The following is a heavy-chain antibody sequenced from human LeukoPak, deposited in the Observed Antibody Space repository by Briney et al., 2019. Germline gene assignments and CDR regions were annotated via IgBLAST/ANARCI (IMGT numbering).Heavy chain of an antibody. CDR2: IYYIGST. CDR1: GDSISTTDYY. CDR3: ARHLRLYGSGSYFDY. J-gene: IGHJ4*02. Sequence: RPSETLSLTCTVSGDSISTTDYYWGWIRQPPGKGLEWIGSIYYIGSTYCSPSLKSRVTISVDTSKNQFSLKLSSVTAADTAVYYCARHLRLYGSGSYFDYWGQGTLVTVSS. V-gene: IGHV4-39*01. D-gene: IGHD3-10*01.